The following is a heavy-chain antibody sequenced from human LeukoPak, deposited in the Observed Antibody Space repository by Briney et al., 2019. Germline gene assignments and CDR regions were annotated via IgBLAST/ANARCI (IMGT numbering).Heavy chain of an antibody. CDR3: AKQLGYCSDGSCYFLY. CDR2: ISNNGGYT. J-gene: IGHJ4*02. CDR1: GFTFSSSA. Sequence: QTGGSLRLSCAASGFTFSSSAMSWVRQAPGKGLEWVSAISNNGGYTYYADSVQGRFTISRDDSKSTLCLQMNSLRAEDTAVYYCAKQLGYCSDGSCYFLYWGQGTLVTVSS. D-gene: IGHD2-15*01. V-gene: IGHV3-23*01.